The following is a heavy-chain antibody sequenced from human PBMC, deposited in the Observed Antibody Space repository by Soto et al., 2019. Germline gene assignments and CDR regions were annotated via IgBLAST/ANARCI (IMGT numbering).Heavy chain of an antibody. CDR2: ISWNSGSI. V-gene: IGHV3-9*01. Sequence: VQLVESGGGLVQPGRSLRLSCAASGFTFDDYAMHWVRQAPGKGLEWVSGISWNSGSIGYADSVKGRFTISRDNAKNSLYLQMNSLRAEDTALYYCAKLHSSGWYYFDYWGQGTLVTVSS. J-gene: IGHJ4*02. CDR1: GFTFDDYA. CDR3: AKLHSSGWYYFDY. D-gene: IGHD6-19*01.